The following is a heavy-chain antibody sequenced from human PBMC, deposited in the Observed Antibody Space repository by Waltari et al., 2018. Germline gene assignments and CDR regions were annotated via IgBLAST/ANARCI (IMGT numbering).Heavy chain of an antibody. CDR2: IYVSGAT. CDR3: ARGVYTFDSRWHFDL. V-gene: IGHV4-59*13. Sequence: QVQLQESGPGLLKPSETLSLTCTVSDGPMHSYYWSWFRQSPGKGLEWIGYIYVSGATNYNVSLKSRVTISLDKSKNQFSLDLRSVTAADTAVYFCARGVYTFDSRWHFDLWGRGTLVTVSS. J-gene: IGHJ2*01. CDR1: DGPMHSYY. D-gene: IGHD5-12*01.